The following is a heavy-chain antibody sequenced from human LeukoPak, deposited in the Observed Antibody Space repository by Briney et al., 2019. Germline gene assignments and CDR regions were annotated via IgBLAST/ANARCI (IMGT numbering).Heavy chain of an antibody. CDR3: ASPRDSSGYYSFDY. Sequence: GESLKISCKGAGYSFTSYWIGWVRQMPGKGLEWMGVIYPGDSHTRYSPSFQGQVTISADKSISTAYLQWSSLKASDTAMYYCASPRDSSGYYSFDYWGQGTLVTVSS. CDR2: IYPGDSHT. CDR1: GYSFTSYW. D-gene: IGHD3-22*01. J-gene: IGHJ4*02. V-gene: IGHV5-51*01.